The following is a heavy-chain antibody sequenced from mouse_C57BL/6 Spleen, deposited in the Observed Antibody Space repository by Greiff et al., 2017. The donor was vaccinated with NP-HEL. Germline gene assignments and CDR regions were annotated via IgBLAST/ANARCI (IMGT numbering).Heavy chain of an antibody. Sequence: QVQLQQSGAELARPGASVKMSCKASGYTFTSYTMHWVKQRPGQGLEWIGYINPSSGYTKYNQKFKDKATLTADKSSSTAYMQLSRLTSEDSAVYYCAREDYYGSGNYWGQGTTLTVSS. D-gene: IGHD1-1*01. CDR1: GYTFTSYT. CDR2: INPSSGYT. V-gene: IGHV1-4*01. CDR3: AREDYYGSGNY. J-gene: IGHJ2*01.